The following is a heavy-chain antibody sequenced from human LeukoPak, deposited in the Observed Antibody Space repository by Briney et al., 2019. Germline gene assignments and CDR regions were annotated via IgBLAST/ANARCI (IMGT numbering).Heavy chain of an antibody. CDR1: GYTFTSYG. Sequence: ASVKVPCKASGYTFTSYGISWVRQAPGQGLEWMGWISAYNGNTNYAQKLQGRVTMTTDTSTSTAYMELRSLRSDDTAVYYCARVSEYSSGWYFAYYYGMDVWGQGTTVTVSS. D-gene: IGHD6-19*01. V-gene: IGHV1-18*01. CDR3: ARVSEYSSGWYFAYYYGMDV. J-gene: IGHJ6*02. CDR2: ISAYNGNT.